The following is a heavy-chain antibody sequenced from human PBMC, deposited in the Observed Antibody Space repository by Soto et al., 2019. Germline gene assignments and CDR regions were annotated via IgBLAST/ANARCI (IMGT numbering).Heavy chain of an antibody. CDR2: IDWDDDK. Sequence: SGPTLVNPTQTLTLTCTFSGFSLSTNGMCVSWIRQPPGKALEWLARIDWDDDKYYSTSLKTRLTISKDTSKNQVVLTMTNMDPVDTATYYCARTVLGQDVQDGYYYYMDVWGKGTTVTVSS. CDR1: GFSLSTNGMC. D-gene: IGHD2-15*01. J-gene: IGHJ6*03. V-gene: IGHV2-70*11. CDR3: ARTVLGQDVQDGYYYYMDV.